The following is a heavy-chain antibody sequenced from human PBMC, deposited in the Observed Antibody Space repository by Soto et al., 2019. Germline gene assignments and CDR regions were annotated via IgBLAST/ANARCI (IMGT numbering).Heavy chain of an antibody. J-gene: IGHJ4*02. CDR2: IYYSGST. V-gene: IGHV4-59*01. CDR1: GGSTSSYD. Sequence: PSETLSLTYTFSGGSTSSYDWGWIRQPPGKGLEWIGYIYYSGSTNYNPSLKSRVTISVDTSKNQFSLKLSSVTAADTAVYYCARDYGDYFDYWGQGTLVTVS. CDR3: ARDYGDYFDY. D-gene: IGHD4-17*01.